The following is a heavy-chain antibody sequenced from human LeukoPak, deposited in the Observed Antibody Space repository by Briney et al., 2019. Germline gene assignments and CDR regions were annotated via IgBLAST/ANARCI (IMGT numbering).Heavy chain of an antibody. CDR1: GGTFSSYA. V-gene: IGHV1-69*05. CDR2: IIPIFGTA. D-gene: IGHD6-13*01. Sequence: GASVKVSCKASGGTFSSYAISWVRQAPGQGLEWMGGIIPIFGTANYAQKFQGRVTITTDESTSTAYMELSSLRSEDTAVYYCARGSAAGTSWFDPWGQGTLVTVSS. CDR3: ARGSAAGTSWFDP. J-gene: IGHJ5*02.